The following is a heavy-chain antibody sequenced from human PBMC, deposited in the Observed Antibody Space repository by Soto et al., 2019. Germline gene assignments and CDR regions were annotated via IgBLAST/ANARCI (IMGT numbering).Heavy chain of an antibody. D-gene: IGHD3-10*01. Sequence: GGSLRLSCAASGFTFSSYSMNWVRQAPGKGLEWVSYISSSSSTIYYADSVKGRFTISRDNAKNSLYLQMNSLRAEDTAVYYCARVGPLWFGELLSYFDYWGQGTLVTVSS. CDR2: ISSSSSTI. CDR1: GFTFSSYS. V-gene: IGHV3-48*01. J-gene: IGHJ4*02. CDR3: ARVGPLWFGELLSYFDY.